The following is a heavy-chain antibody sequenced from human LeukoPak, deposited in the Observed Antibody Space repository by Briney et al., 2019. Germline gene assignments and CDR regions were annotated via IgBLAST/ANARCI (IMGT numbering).Heavy chain of an antibody. V-gene: IGHV3-48*01. D-gene: IGHD6-13*01. CDR2: ISSSSSTI. J-gene: IGHJ4*02. Sequence: GGSLRLSCAASGFTFSSYSMNWVRQAPGKGLEWVSYISSSSSTIYYADSVKGRFTISRDNAKNSLYLQMNSLRAEDTAVYYCARADRRRPPYTSSWYSENIFDYWGQGTLVTVSS. CDR3: ARADRRRPPYTSSWYSENIFDY. CDR1: GFTFSSYS.